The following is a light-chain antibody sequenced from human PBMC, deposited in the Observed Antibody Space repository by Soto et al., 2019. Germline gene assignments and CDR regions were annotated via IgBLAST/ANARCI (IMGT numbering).Light chain of an antibody. CDR1: SGHSNYA. CDR2: LNSDGSH. CDR3: KAWCTCTVV. V-gene: IGLV4-69*01. Sequence: QPVLTQSPSASASLGASVKLTCTLCSGHSNYAIAWHQQQPERGPRFLMKLNSDGSHYKEDGILDRFSGSSSGPERYLIISSLQSEDEGDYYWKAWCTCTVVFCGGTKLAVL. J-gene: IGLJ2*01.